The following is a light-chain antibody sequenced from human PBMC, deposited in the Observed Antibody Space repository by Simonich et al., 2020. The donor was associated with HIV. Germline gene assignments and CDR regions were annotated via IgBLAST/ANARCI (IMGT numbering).Light chain of an antibody. CDR2: EVS. V-gene: IGLV2-8*01. CDR1: SSDVGDYKY. CDR3: SSYAGSNVWV. J-gene: IGLJ3*02. Sequence: QSALTQPPSASGSPGQSVTISCTGTSSDVGDYKYVSWYQQHPGKAPKPMIYEVSKRPSGVPDRFSGSKSGNTASLAVSGLQAEDEADYYCSSYAGSNVWVFGGGTKLSVL.